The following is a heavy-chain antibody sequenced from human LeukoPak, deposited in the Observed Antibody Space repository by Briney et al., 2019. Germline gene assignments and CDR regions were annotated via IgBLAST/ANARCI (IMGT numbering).Heavy chain of an antibody. V-gene: IGHV3-30*04. CDR1: GFTFSSYA. J-gene: IGHJ3*02. D-gene: IGHD2-15*01. CDR3: ARDDGDIVVVVAAIPLVAAFDI. Sequence: QPGRSLRLSCAASGFTFSSYAMHWVRQAPGKGLEWVAVISYDGSNKYYADSVKGRFTTSRDNSKNTLYLQMNSLRAEDTAVYYCARDDGDIVVVVAAIPLVAAFDIWGQGTMVTVSS. CDR2: ISYDGSNK.